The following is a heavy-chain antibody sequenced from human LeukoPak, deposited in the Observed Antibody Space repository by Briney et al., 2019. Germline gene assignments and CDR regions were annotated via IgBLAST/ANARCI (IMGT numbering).Heavy chain of an antibody. J-gene: IGHJ4*02. CDR3: AKDDGSGYDLGGPDY. V-gene: IGHV3-48*03. CDR2: IDSSGSTT. D-gene: IGHD5-12*01. Sequence: GGSLRLSCTASRFYFSTYDMNWVRQVPGKGLEWVSYIDSSGSTTYYAGSVQGRFTISRDNAKNSLYLQMKSLRAEDTAVYYCAKDDGSGYDLGGPDYWGQGTLVTVSS. CDR1: RFYFSTYD.